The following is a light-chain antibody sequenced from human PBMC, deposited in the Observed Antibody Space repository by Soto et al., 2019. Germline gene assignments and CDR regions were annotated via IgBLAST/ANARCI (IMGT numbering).Light chain of an antibody. Sequence: QSVLTQPASVSGSPGQSITISCSGTSSDVGGYKYVSWYQQHPGKAPKLMIYEVGNRPSGVSQRFSGSKSGNTASLTIFGLQAEDEADYYCSSYTSSSTLVFGGGTKVTV. J-gene: IGLJ3*02. CDR1: SSDVGGYKY. V-gene: IGLV2-14*01. CDR3: SSYTSSSTLV. CDR2: EVG.